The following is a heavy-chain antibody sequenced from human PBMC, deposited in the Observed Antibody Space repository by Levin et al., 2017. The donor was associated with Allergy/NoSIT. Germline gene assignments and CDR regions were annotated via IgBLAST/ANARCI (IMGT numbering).Heavy chain of an antibody. Sequence: PGGSLRLSCAASGFTFSNYAMSWVRQAPGKGLEWVSGISGSGGSTYYAESVKGRFTISRDNSKNTLYLQMNSLRADDTAVYYCAKNGGSYYRAYFDNWGQGTLVTVSS. CDR3: AKNGGSYYRAYFDN. CDR2: ISGSGGST. CDR1: GFTFSNYA. V-gene: IGHV3-23*01. J-gene: IGHJ4*02. D-gene: IGHD1-26*01.